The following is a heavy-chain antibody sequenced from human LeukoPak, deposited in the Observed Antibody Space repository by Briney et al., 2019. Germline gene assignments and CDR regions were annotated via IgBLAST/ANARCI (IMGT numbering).Heavy chain of an antibody. CDR3: ARKVMYSSGLTDYYGMDV. CDR1: GYTFTGYY. Sequence: ASVKVSCKASGYTFTGYYMHWVRQAPGQGLEWMGWINPNSGGTSYAQKFQGRVTMTRDTSISTAYMELSRLRSDDTAVYYWARKVMYSSGLTDYYGMDVWGQGTTVTVSS. V-gene: IGHV1-2*02. J-gene: IGHJ6*02. CDR2: INPNSGGT. D-gene: IGHD6-19*01.